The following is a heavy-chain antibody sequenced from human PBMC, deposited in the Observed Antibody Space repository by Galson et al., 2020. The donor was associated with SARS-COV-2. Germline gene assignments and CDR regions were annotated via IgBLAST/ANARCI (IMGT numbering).Heavy chain of an antibody. CDR1: GFTFSDYY. CDR3: ARAPTYSSSYYYFDY. D-gene: IGHD6-13*01. J-gene: IGHJ4*02. Sequence: GESLKISCVASGFTFSDYYMNWVRQAPGKGLEWVSSVSSTGSYTDYADSVKGRFTISRDNAKNSLYLQMNSLRAEDTAVYYCARAPTYSSSYYYFDYWGQGTLVTVSS. CDR2: VSSTGSYT. V-gene: IGHV3-11*05.